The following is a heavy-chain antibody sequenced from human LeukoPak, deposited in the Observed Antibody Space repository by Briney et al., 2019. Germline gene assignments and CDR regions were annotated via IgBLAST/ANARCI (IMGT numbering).Heavy chain of an antibody. CDR2: INPNSGGT. J-gene: IGHJ5*02. V-gene: IGHV1-2*02. CDR1: GYTLTGYY. D-gene: IGHD6-19*01. Sequence: ASVKVSCKASGYTLTGYYMHWVRQAPGQGLEWMGWINPNSGGTNYAQKFQGRVTMTRNTSISTAYMELSSLRSEDTAVYYCARGIAVAGTWFDPWGQGTLVTVSS. CDR3: ARGIAVAGTWFDP.